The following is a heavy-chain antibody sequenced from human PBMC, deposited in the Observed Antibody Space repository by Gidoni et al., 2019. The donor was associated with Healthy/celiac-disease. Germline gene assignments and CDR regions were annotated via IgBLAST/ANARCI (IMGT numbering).Heavy chain of an antibody. D-gene: IGHD2-21*02. CDR3: SRDSAAVVVTASFDY. CDR1: GFTFSSSA. Sequence: VQMVESGGGVVQPGRSLRLYCTASGFTFSSSAMHWVRQAPGKGLEVVAVISYDGSNKYYADSVKGRFTISRDNSKNTLYLQMNSLRAEDTAVYYCSRDSAAVVVTASFDYWGQGTLVTVSS. V-gene: IGHV3-30-3*01. CDR2: ISYDGSNK. J-gene: IGHJ4*02.